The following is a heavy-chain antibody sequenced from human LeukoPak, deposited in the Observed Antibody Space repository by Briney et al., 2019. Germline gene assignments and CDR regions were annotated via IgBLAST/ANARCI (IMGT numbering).Heavy chain of an antibody. CDR2: ISWNSGSI. J-gene: IGHJ3*02. CDR1: GFTFDDYA. Sequence: GGSLRLSCAASGFTFDDYAMHWVRQAPGKGLEWVSGISWNSGSIGYADSVKGRFTISRDNAKNSLYLQMNSLRAGDTALYYCAKDSIKGAFDIWGQGTMVTVSS. CDR3: AKDSIKGAFDI. V-gene: IGHV3-9*01.